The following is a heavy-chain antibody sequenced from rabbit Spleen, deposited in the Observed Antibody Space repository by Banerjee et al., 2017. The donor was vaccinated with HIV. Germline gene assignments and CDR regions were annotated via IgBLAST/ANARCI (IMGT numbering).Heavy chain of an antibody. Sequence: QEQLEESGGGLVKPEGSLTLTCTASGFSFSTYTMGWVRQAPGKGLEWIGSIVTGSGTPWYASWAKGRFTISKTSSTTVTLQMTSLTVADTATYFCARDTGSSFSSYGMDLWGPGTLVTVS. CDR1: GFSFSTYT. CDR3: ARDTGSSFSSYGMDL. J-gene: IGHJ6*01. D-gene: IGHD8-1*01. V-gene: IGHV1S45*01. CDR2: IVTGSGTP.